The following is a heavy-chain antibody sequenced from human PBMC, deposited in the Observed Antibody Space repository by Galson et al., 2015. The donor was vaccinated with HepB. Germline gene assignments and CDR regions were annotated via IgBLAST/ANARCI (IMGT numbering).Heavy chain of an antibody. Sequence: SLRLSCAASGFTFSSYEMNWVRQAPGKGLEWVSYISSSGSTIYYADSVKGRFTISRDNAKNSLYLQMNSLRAEDTAVYYCAREATIFGVVNGMDVWGQGTTVTVSS. CDR3: AREATIFGVVNGMDV. CDR1: GFTFSSYE. V-gene: IGHV3-48*03. J-gene: IGHJ6*02. CDR2: ISSSGSTI. D-gene: IGHD3-3*01.